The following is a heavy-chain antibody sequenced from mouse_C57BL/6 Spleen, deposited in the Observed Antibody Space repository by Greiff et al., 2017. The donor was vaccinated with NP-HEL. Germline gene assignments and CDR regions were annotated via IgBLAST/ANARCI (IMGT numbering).Heavy chain of an antibody. Sequence: VQLQQPGAELVKPGASVKMSCKASGYTFTSYWITWVKQRPGQGLEWIGDIYPGSGSTNYNEKFKSKATLTVATSSSTAYMQLSSLTSEDSAVYYCAREGYYGSTAYFDVWGTGTTVTVSS. CDR1: GYTFTSYW. CDR2: IYPGSGST. V-gene: IGHV1-55*01. J-gene: IGHJ1*03. D-gene: IGHD1-1*01. CDR3: AREGYYGSTAYFDV.